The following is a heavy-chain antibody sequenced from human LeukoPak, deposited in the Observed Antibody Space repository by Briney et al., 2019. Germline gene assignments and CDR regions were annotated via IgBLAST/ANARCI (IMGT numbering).Heavy chain of an antibody. J-gene: IGHJ6*02. V-gene: IGHV4-31*03. CDR1: GVSISSGGYY. CDR3: ARGRDYGDYDGMDV. CDR2: IYYSGST. D-gene: IGHD4-17*01. Sequence: SQTLSLTCTVSGVSISSGGYYWSWIRQHPGKGLEWIGYIYYSGSTYYNPSLKSRVTISVDTSKNQFSLKLSSVTAADTAVYYCARGRDYGDYDGMDVWGQGTTVTVSS.